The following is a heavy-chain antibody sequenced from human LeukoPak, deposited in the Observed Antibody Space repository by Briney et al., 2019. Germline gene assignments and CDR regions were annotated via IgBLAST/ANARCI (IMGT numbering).Heavy chain of an antibody. J-gene: IGHJ6*03. V-gene: IGHV3-48*01. D-gene: IGHD4-23*01. Sequence: SVKGRFTISRDNAKTSLYLQMNSLRADDTAVYYCPRRFEGDNSENYYYMDVWGKGTTVAVSS. CDR3: PRRFEGDNSENYYYMDV.